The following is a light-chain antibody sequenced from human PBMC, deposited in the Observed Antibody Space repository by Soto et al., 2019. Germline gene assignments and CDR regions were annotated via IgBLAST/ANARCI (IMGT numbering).Light chain of an antibody. CDR3: QQYSKWPLT. V-gene: IGKV3-15*01. J-gene: IGKJ4*01. CDR1: QSVSTY. CDR2: GAS. Sequence: EIVMTQSPATLSVSPGERATLSCRASQSVSTYLAWYQQKPGQAPRFLIYGASARATGIPARFSGSGSGTEFILTISSLQSEDFAVYYCQQYSKWPLTFGGGTKVDIK.